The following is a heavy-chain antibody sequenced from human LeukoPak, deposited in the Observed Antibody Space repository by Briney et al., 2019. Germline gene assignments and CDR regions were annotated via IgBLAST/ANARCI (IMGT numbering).Heavy chain of an antibody. V-gene: IGHV1-69*04. D-gene: IGHD3-10*01. Sequence: SVKVSCKASGGTFSSYTISWVRQAPGQGLEWMGRIIPILGIAKYAQKFQGRVTITADKSTSTAYMELSSLRSEDTAVYYCAREGITMVRGFYYGMDVWGQGTTVTVSS. CDR1: GGTFSSYT. J-gene: IGHJ6*02. CDR3: AREGITMVRGFYYGMDV. CDR2: IIPILGIA.